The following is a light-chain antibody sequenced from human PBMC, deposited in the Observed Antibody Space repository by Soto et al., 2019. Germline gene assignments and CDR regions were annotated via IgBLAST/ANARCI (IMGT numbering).Light chain of an antibody. Sequence: QSVLTQPASVSGSPGQSITISCTGTSSDVGSYKLVSWYQQHPGKAPKLMIYEGSKRPSGVSNRFSGSKSGNTASLTISGLQAEDEADYYCCSSASSSPFYVFGTGTTVTV. J-gene: IGLJ1*01. CDR1: SSDVGSYKL. CDR2: EGS. CDR3: CSSASSSPFYV. V-gene: IGLV2-23*01.